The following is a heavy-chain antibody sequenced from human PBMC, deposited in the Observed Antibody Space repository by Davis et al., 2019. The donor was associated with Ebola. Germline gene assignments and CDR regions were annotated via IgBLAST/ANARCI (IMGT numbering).Heavy chain of an antibody. CDR2: VDSDGGST. D-gene: IGHD4-17*01. Sequence: GESLKISCVASGFAFSSYGMNWVRPARAKALVWTSRVDSDGGSTSYADCVKGRFTISRDNAKNTLYLQMNSLRAEDTAVYYCPRVGYGDYWRWFDPWGQGALVTVSS. CDR3: PRVGYGDYWRWFDP. CDR1: GFAFSSYG. V-gene: IGHV3-74*01. J-gene: IGHJ5*02.